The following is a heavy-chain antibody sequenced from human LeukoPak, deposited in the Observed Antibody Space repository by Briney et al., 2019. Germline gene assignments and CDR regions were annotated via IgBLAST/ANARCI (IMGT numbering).Heavy chain of an antibody. D-gene: IGHD6-19*01. CDR1: GFTFSDHY. V-gene: IGHV3-72*01. CDR3: ARDRGYSSAYYFDY. CDR2: ARNKANSYTT. Sequence: GGSLRLSCAASGFTFSDHYMDWVRQAPGKGLEWVGRARNKANSYTTEYAASVKGRFTISRDDSKNSLYRQMNSLKTEDTDVYYCARDRGYSSAYYFDYWGQGTLVTVSS. J-gene: IGHJ4*02.